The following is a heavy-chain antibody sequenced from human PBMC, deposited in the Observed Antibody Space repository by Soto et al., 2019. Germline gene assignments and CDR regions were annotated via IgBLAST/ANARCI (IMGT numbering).Heavy chain of an antibody. CDR2: INSDGSST. CDR3: VRTSLVVAAATREDY. CDR1: GFTFSSYW. V-gene: IGHV3-74*01. D-gene: IGHD2-15*01. J-gene: IGHJ4*02. Sequence: GGSLRLSCAASGFTFSSYWMHWVRQAPGRGLVWVSRINSDGSSTSYADSVKGRFTISRDNAKNTLYLQMNSLRAEDTAVYYCVRTSLVVAAATREDYWGQGTLVTVSS.